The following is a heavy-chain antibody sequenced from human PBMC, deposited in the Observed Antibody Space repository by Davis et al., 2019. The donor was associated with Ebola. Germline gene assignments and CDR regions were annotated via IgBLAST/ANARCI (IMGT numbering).Heavy chain of an antibody. J-gene: IGHJ5*02. CDR2: INPNSVGT. CDR3: ARGTGYSSGWYGMRDHNWFDP. Sequence: AASVKVSCKASGYTFTGYYMHWVRQAPGQGLEWMGWINPNSVGTNYAQKFQGRVTMTRDTSISTAYMELSRLRSDDTAVYYCARGTGYSSGWYGMRDHNWFDPWGQGTLVTVSS. CDR1: GYTFTGYY. D-gene: IGHD6-19*01. V-gene: IGHV1-2*02.